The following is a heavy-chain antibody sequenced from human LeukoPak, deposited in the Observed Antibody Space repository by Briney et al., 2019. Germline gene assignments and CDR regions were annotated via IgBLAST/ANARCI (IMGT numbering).Heavy chain of an antibody. CDR3: AGDGEYYYGSGSYYRHPLDY. CDR1: GFTFSSYW. Sequence: GGSLRLSCAASGFTFSSYWMHWVRQAPGKGLVWVSRINSDGSSTSYADSVKGRFTISRDNAKNTLYLQMNSLRAEDTAVYYCAGDGEYYYGSGSYYRHPLDYWGQGTLVTVSS. V-gene: IGHV3-74*01. CDR2: INSDGSST. J-gene: IGHJ4*02. D-gene: IGHD3-10*01.